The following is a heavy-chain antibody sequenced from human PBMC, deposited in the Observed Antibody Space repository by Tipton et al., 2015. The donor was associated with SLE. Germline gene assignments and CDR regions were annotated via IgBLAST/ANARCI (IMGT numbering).Heavy chain of an antibody. CDR2: IYTSGST. V-gene: IGHV4-4*09. Sequence: TLSLTCTVSGGSVSSYYWSWIRQPAGKGLEWIGYIYTSGSTNYNPSLKSRVTISVDTSKNQFSLKLSSVTAADTAVYYCARENCRSSSCQFDPWGQGTLVTVSS. CDR3: ARENCRSSSCQFDP. CDR1: GGSVSSYY. D-gene: IGHD2-2*01. J-gene: IGHJ5*02.